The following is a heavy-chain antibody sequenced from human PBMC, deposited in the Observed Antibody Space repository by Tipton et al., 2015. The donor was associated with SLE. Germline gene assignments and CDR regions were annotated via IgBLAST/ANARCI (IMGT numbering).Heavy chain of an antibody. CDR2: ISYSGST. J-gene: IGHJ3*02. CDR3: ARRLRRGGAFDI. Sequence: TLSLTCTVSGASISSLYWSWIRQPPGKGLEWIGCISYSGSTNYNPSLRSRVTLSIDTSKNQFSLKLSSVTAADTAVYYCARRLRRGGAFDIWGQGTMVTVSS. V-gene: IGHV4-59*11. CDR1: GASISSLY. D-gene: IGHD4-17*01.